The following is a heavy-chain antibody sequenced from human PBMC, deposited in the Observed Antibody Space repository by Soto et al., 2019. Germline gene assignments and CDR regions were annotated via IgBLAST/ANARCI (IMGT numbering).Heavy chain of an antibody. D-gene: IGHD3-10*01. CDR3: AKGGRMVRGDYFDY. Sequence: QVQLVESGGGVVQPGRSLRLSCAASGFTFSSYGMHWVRRAPGKGLEWVAVISYDGSKKYYADSVKGRFTISRDNSKNTLYLQMNSLRAEDTAVYYCAKGGRMVRGDYFDYWGQGTLVTVSS. CDR1: GFTFSSYG. CDR2: ISYDGSKK. J-gene: IGHJ4*02. V-gene: IGHV3-30*18.